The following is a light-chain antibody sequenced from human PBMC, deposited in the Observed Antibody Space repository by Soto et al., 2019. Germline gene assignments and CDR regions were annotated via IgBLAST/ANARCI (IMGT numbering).Light chain of an antibody. CDR2: GNN. J-gene: IGLJ2*01. V-gene: IGLV1-40*01. CDR1: GSKIGSNYD. CDR3: QSYDSSLSGVV. Sequence: QSVLTQPPSVSGAPGKRVTISCTGSGSKIGSNYDVHWYRQLPGTAPKLIIYGNNIRPSGVPDRFSGSKSDTSASLAITGLQAEDEADYYCQSYDSSLSGVVFGGGTKLTVL.